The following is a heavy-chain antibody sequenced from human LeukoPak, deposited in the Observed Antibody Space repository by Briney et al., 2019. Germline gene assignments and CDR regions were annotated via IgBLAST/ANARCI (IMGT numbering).Heavy chain of an antibody. Sequence: ASVKVSCKSSGYXFTSYYMHWVRQAPGQGLEWMGIINPSGGSTRYAQKFQGRVTMTRDTSTSTVYMELSSLRSEDTAVYHCARDAVGSGGDCYFDYWGQGTLVTVSS. CDR2: INPSGGST. V-gene: IGHV1-46*01. CDR1: GYXFTSYY. D-gene: IGHD2-21*02. J-gene: IGHJ4*02. CDR3: ARDAVGSGGDCYFDY.